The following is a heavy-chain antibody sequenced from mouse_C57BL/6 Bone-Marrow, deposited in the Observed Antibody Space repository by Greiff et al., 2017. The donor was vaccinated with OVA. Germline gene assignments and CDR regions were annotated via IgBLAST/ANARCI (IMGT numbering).Heavy chain of an antibody. D-gene: IGHD2-1*01. CDR2: TFYSGIT. V-gene: IGHV3-3*01. CDR1: GFSINSDCY. Sequence: EVQLVESGPRLVRPSQTLSLTCTVTGFSINSDCYWIWIRQFPGNKLEYIGYTFYSGITYYNPSLESRTYITRDTSKNQFSLKLSSVTTEDTATYYCARDCGNYPYYAMDYWGQGTSVTVSS. CDR3: ARDCGNYPYYAMDY. J-gene: IGHJ4*01.